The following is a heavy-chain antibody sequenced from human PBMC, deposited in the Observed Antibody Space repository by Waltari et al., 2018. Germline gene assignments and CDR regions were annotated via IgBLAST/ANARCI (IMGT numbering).Heavy chain of an antibody. CDR1: GFTFSHYA. V-gene: IGHV3-23*04. D-gene: IGHD2-8*01. CDR3: AKGRGVTPREYFES. Sequence: EVELAESGGDLVQPGGSLRLSCAASGFTFSHYAVTWLRQAPGKGLEWLSGISASGRFTYYAYSVKGRFTISRDNSKATVYLQMSSLRAGDTAIYYCAKGRGVTPREYFESWGQGTLVAVSS. J-gene: IGHJ1*01. CDR2: ISASGRFT.